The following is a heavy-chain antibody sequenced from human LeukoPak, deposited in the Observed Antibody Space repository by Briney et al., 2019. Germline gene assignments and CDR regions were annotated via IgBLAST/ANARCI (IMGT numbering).Heavy chain of an antibody. D-gene: IGHD6-13*01. CDR2: IYYSGST. V-gene: IGHV4-61*01. CDR3: VRSSSWRYFDY. Sequence: SETLSLTCTVSGGSVSSGSYCWNWIRQPPGTGLEWIGYIYYSGSTNYNPSLKSRVTISVDTSKNQFSLKLSSVTAADTAVCFCVRSSSWRYFDYWGQGTLVTVSS. J-gene: IGHJ4*02. CDR1: GGSVSSGSYC.